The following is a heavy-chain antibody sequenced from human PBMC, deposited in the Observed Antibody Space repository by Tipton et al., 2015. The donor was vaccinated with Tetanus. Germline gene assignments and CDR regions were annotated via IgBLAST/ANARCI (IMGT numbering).Heavy chain of an antibody. V-gene: IGHV4-59*10. CDR2: IYTSGST. CDR1: GGSFSGYY. CDR3: TGNGWYSLEL. D-gene: IGHD6-19*01. J-gene: IGHJ4*02. Sequence: TLSLTCAVYGGSFSGYYWSWIRQPAGKGLEWIGRIYTSGSTNYNPSLKSRVTMSVDTSKNQFSLNLNSVTAADTAVYYCTGNGWYSLELWGQGTLVTVSS.